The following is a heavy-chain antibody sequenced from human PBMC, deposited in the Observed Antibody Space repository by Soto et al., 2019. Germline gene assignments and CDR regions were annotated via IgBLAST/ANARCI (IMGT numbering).Heavy chain of an antibody. J-gene: IGHJ4*02. V-gene: IGHV1-46*01. CDR3: ASERGRGYYYDSSGLNY. D-gene: IGHD3-22*01. CDR1: GYTFTSYY. Sequence: ASVKVSCKASGYTFTSYYMHWVRQAPGQGFEWMGIINPSGGSTSYAQKFQGRVTMTRDTSTSTVYMELSSLRSEDTAVYYCASERGRGYYYDSSGLNYWGQGTLVTVSS. CDR2: INPSGGST.